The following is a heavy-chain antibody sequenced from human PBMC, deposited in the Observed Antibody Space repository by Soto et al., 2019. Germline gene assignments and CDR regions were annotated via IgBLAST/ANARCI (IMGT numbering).Heavy chain of an antibody. CDR2: ISGSGGST. Sequence: GGSLRLSCAASGFTFSSYAMSWVRQAPGKGLEWVSAISGSGGSTYYADSVKGRFTISRDNSKNTLYLQMNSLRAEDTAVYYCAKVGAYCSGGSCYSGYYYGMDVWGQGTTVTVSS. CDR3: AKVGAYCSGGSCYSGYYYGMDV. V-gene: IGHV3-23*01. D-gene: IGHD2-15*01. J-gene: IGHJ6*02. CDR1: GFTFSSYA.